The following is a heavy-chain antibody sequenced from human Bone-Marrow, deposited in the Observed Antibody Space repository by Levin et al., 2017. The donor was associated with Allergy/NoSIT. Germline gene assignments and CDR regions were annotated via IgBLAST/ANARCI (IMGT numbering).Heavy chain of an antibody. CDR3: ARDSIFRSQRGYSYGNYYFDY. CDR1: GYTFTSYY. J-gene: IGHJ4*02. Sequence: ASVKVSCKASGYTFTSYYMHWVRQAPGQGLEWMGIINPSGGSTSYAQKFQGRVTMTRDTSTSTVYMELSSLRSEDTAVYYCARDSIFRSQRGYSYGNYYFDYWGQGTLVTVSS. CDR2: INPSGGST. D-gene: IGHD5-18*01. V-gene: IGHV1-46*01.